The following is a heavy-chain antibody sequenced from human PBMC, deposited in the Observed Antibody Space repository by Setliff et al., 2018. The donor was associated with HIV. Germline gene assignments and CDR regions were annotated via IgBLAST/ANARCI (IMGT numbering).Heavy chain of an antibody. CDR3: ARGATLLPGYSDRWEYFYMDV. J-gene: IGHJ6*03. CDR1: GGSFSDYY. Sequence: NPSETLSLTCVAHGGSFSDYYWSWIRQPPGKGLEWIGYVYYSGSTNYNPSLKSRVTISVDSSKNQFSLKVNSVTAADTAVYYCARGATLLPGYSDRWEYFYMDVWGKGTTVTVSS. CDR2: VYYSGST. V-gene: IGHV4-59*12. D-gene: IGHD5-12*01.